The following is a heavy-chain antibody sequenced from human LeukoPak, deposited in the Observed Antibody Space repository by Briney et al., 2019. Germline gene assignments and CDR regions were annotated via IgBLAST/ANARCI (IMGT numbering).Heavy chain of an antibody. Sequence: ASVHVSFQTSRYTFIRYPVSSVRQPPGQRLAWMGWISGYNGNTLYAQKFQGRVNLTRDPSTGTVYMEVRSLTSDDTAVYYCARNAGLRKTYLDNWGQGTVVTVSS. CDR3: ARNAGLRKTYLDN. CDR2: ISGYNGNT. CDR1: RYTFIRYP. J-gene: IGHJ4*02. D-gene: IGHD4-17*01. V-gene: IGHV1-18*01.